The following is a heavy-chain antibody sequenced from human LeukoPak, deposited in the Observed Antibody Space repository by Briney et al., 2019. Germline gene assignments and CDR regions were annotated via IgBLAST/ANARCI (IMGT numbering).Heavy chain of an antibody. D-gene: IGHD5-18*01. CDR2: INHSGST. V-gene: IGHV4-34*01. J-gene: IGHJ4*02. CDR3: ARGNSYGSVYFDY. Sequence: PSETLSLTCAVYGGPFSGYYWSWIRQPPGKGLEWIGEINHSGSTNYNPSLKSRVTISVDTSKNQFSLKLSSVTAADTAVYYCARGNSYGSVYFDYWGQGTLVTVSS. CDR1: GGPFSGYY.